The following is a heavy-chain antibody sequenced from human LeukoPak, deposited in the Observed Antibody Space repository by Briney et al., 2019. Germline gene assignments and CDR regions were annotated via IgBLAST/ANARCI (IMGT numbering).Heavy chain of an antibody. CDR3: ARVGKSGSYGYYYFDY. Sequence: GGSLRLSCAASAFTFSSYWMSWVRQAPGKGLEWVANIKQDAREKYYVDSVKGRFTISRDNIKNSLYQQMNSLRAEDTAVYYCARVGKSGSYGYYYFDYWGQGTLVTVSS. CDR2: IKQDAREK. D-gene: IGHD5-18*01. CDR1: AFTFSSYW. J-gene: IGHJ4*02. V-gene: IGHV3-7*01.